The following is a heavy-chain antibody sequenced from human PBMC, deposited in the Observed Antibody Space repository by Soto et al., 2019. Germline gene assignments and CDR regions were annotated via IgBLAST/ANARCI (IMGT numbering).Heavy chain of an antibody. D-gene: IGHD1-7*01. CDR3: ARARAYNWNYVYYYGMDV. CDR2: INHSGST. Sequence: SETLSLTCAVYCGSFSGYYWSWIRQPPGKGLEWIGEINHSGSTNYNPSLKSRVTISVDTSKNQFSLKLSSVTAADTAVYYCARARAYNWNYVYYYGMDVWGQGTTVTVSS. CDR1: CGSFSGYY. J-gene: IGHJ6*02. V-gene: IGHV4-34*01.